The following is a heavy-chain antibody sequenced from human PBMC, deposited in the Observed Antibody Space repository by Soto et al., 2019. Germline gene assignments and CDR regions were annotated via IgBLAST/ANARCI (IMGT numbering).Heavy chain of an antibody. CDR3: ARDPVSSSWFAADYYYGMDV. Sequence: GGSLRLSCAASGFTFSSYWMHWVRQAPGKGLVWVSRINSDGSSTSYADSVKGRFTISRDNAKNTLYLQMNSLRAEDTAVYYCARDPVSSSWFAADYYYGMDVWGQGTTDTVSS. D-gene: IGHD6-13*01. V-gene: IGHV3-74*01. CDR1: GFTFSSYW. CDR2: INSDGSST. J-gene: IGHJ6*02.